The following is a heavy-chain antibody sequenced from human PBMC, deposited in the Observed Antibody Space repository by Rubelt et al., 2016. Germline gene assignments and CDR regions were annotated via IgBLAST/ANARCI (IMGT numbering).Heavy chain of an antibody. CDR1: GFAFSTYG. V-gene: IGHV3-33*06. CDR2: IWFDGSKK. Sequence: RGRSLRLSCAASGFAFSTYGMHWVRQAPGKGLEWVAVIWFDGSKKYYADSVKGRFTISRDNSKNTVYLQMNSLRAEDTAVYYCANFPGLGSNWGQGTLVTVSS. CDR3: ANFPGLGSN. J-gene: IGHJ4*02. D-gene: IGHD3-10*01.